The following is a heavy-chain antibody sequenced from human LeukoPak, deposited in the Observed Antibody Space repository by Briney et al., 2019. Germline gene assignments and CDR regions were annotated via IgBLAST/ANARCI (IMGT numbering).Heavy chain of an antibody. CDR1: GGSISSYY. V-gene: IGHV4-59*01. J-gene: IGHJ4*02. CDR3: ARDRRKWELPYFDY. D-gene: IGHD1-26*01. Sequence: SEALSLTCTVSGGSISSYYWSWIRQPPGKGLEWIGYIYYSGSTNYNPSLKSRVTISVDTSKNQFSLKLSSVTAADTAVYYCARDRRKWELPYFDYWGQGTLVTVSS. CDR2: IYYSGST.